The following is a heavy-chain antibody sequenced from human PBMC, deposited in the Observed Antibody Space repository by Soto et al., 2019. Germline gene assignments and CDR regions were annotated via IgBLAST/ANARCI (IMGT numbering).Heavy chain of an antibody. Sequence: QVQLVQSGAEVKKPGASVKVSCKASGYTFTSYGISWVRQAPGQGLEWMGWISAYNGNTNYAQKLQDRVTMTTDTSTSTAYMELRSLRSDDTAVYYCARDAPVGMATIALDWFDPWGQGTLVTVSS. CDR2: ISAYNGNT. CDR3: ARDAPVGMATIALDWFDP. J-gene: IGHJ5*02. CDR1: GYTFTSYG. D-gene: IGHD5-12*01. V-gene: IGHV1-18*04.